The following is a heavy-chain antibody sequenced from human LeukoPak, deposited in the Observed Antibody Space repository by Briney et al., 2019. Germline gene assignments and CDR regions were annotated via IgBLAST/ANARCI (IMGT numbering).Heavy chain of an antibody. J-gene: IGHJ5*02. CDR3: ARGPASGSNFAWFDP. CDR1: GWSLSHYY. Sequence: PSETLSLTCAVYGWSLSHYYWSWIRQPPGKGLEWIGEINHSGSTNYNPSLKSRVTISVDMSKNQFSLELTSVTAADTAVYYCARGPASGSNFAWFDPWGQGTLVTVSS. CDR2: INHSGST. D-gene: IGHD3-10*01. V-gene: IGHV4-34*01.